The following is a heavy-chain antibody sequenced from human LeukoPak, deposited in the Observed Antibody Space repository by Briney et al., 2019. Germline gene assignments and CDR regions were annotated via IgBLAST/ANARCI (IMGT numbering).Heavy chain of an antibody. V-gene: IGHV3-33*01. D-gene: IGHD6-19*01. CDR3: ARAVIAVAGTIDY. J-gene: IGHJ4*02. CDR1: GFTFSSYG. Sequence: PGGSLRLSCAASGFTFSSYGMHWVRQAPGKGLDWVAVIWYDGSNEYYADSVKGRFTISRDNSKNTLYLQMNSLRAEDTAVYYCARAVIAVAGTIDYWGQGTLVTVSS. CDR2: IWYDGSNE.